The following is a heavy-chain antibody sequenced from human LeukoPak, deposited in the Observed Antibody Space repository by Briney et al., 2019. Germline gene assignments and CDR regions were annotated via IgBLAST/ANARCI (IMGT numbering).Heavy chain of an antibody. J-gene: IGHJ4*02. CDR3: AGGLGQWLVSVRAAPDY. CDR2: ISSSSSYI. Sequence: GGSLRLSCAASGFTFSSYSMNWVRQAPGKGLEWVSSISSSSSYIYYADSVKGRFTISRDNAKNSLYLQMNSLRAEDTAVYYCAGGLGQWLVSVRAAPDYWGQGTLVTVSS. D-gene: IGHD6-19*01. CDR1: GFTFSSYS. V-gene: IGHV3-21*01.